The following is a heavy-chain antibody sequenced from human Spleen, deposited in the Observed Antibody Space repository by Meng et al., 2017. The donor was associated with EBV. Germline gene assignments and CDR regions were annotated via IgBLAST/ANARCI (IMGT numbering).Heavy chain of an antibody. J-gene: IGHJ4*02. Sequence: QEQVVQSGAEVKKPGATVKVSCRASGGTFANYDVSWVRQAPGQGLEWMGGIIPLFGTTDYARKFKGRLTITAGKSTLTAFMELSSLTSQDTAVYYCASSLGGSVAPVWGQGVLVTVSS. D-gene: IGHD3-16*01. V-gene: IGHV1-69*06. CDR3: ASSLGGSVAPV. CDR2: IIPLFGTT. CDR1: GGTFANYD.